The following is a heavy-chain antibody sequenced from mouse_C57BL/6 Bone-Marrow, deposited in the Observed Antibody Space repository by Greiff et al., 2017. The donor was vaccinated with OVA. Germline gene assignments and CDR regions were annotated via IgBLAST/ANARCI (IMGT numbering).Heavy chain of an antibody. D-gene: IGHD1-1*01. V-gene: IGHV1-55*01. J-gene: IGHJ1*01. CDR2: IYPGSGST. Sequence: QVQLQQPGAELVKPGASVKMSCKASGYTFTSYWITWVKQRPGQGLEWIGDIYPGSGSTNYNEKFKSKATLTVDTSSSTAYMQLSSLTSEDSAVYDSARGYYGSGYWYFDCWGSGTTVTVSS. CDR1: GYTFTSYW. CDR3: ARGYYGSGYWYFDC.